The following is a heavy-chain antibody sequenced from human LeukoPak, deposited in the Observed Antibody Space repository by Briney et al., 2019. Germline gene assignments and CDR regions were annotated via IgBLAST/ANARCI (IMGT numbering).Heavy chain of an antibody. V-gene: IGHV1-46*01. CDR3: ARGVAGVYFYYYMDV. CDR2: INPSAGST. CDR1: GYTFTKYY. D-gene: IGHD1-14*01. J-gene: IGHJ6*03. Sequence: ASVKVSCKASGYTFTKYYIHWVRQAPGQGLEWMGIINPSAGSTNYAQKFQGRVTLTRDTSTSTVYMNVSNLRSEDTAVYYCARGVAGVYFYYYMDVWGKGTTVTVSS.